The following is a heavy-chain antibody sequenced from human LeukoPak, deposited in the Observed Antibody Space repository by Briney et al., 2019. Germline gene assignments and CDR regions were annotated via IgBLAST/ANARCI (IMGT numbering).Heavy chain of an antibody. V-gene: IGHV3-53*01. Sequence: GGSLRLSCAASGFTVSSNYMSWVRQAPGKGLEWVSVIYSGGSTYYADSVKGRFTISRDNSKNTLYLQMNSLRAEDTAVYYCARRISGSYLDYWGKGTLVTVSS. CDR2: IYSGGST. D-gene: IGHD3-10*01. J-gene: IGHJ4*02. CDR1: GFTVSSNY. CDR3: ARRISGSYLDY.